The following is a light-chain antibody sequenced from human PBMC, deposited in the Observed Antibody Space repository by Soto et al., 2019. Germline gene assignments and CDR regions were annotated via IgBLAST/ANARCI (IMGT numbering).Light chain of an antibody. CDR2: SNN. J-gene: IGLJ1*01. Sequence: SVLTQPPSASGTPGQRVTISCSGSSSNIGSNTVNWYQQLPGTAPKLLIYSNNQRPSGVPDRFSGSKSGTSASLAISGLQSEDEADYYCAAWDDSLNGPDYVFGTGTKVIAL. V-gene: IGLV1-44*01. CDR1: SSNIGSNT. CDR3: AAWDDSLNGPDYV.